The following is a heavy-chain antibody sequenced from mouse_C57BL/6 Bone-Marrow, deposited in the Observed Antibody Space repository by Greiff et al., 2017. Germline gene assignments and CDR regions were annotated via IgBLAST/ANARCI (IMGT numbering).Heavy chain of an antibody. CDR3: ARNWGYFDY. Sequence: EVKLMESGGGLVKPGGSLKLSCAASGFTFSDYGMHWVRQAPEKGLEWVAYISSGSSTIYYADTVKGRFTISRDNAKNTLCLQMTSLRSEDTAMYYCARNWGYFDYWGQGTTLTVSS. D-gene: IGHD4-1*01. J-gene: IGHJ2*01. CDR2: ISSGSSTI. V-gene: IGHV5-17*01. CDR1: GFTFSDYG.